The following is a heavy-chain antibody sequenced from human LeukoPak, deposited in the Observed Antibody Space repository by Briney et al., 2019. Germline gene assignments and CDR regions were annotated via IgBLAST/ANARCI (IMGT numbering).Heavy chain of an antibody. CDR1: GGTFSSYA. CDR2: IIPIFGTA. Sequence: SVKVSXKASGGTFSSYAISWVRQAPGQGLEWMGGIIPIFGTANYAQKFQGRVTITADESTSTAYMELSSLRSEDTAVYYCARDYYGSGSRRNYWGQGTLVTVSS. V-gene: IGHV1-69*13. J-gene: IGHJ4*02. D-gene: IGHD3-10*01. CDR3: ARDYYGSGSRRNY.